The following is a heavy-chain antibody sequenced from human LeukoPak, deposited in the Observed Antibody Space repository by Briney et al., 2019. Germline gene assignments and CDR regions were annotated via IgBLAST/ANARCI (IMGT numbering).Heavy chain of an antibody. V-gene: IGHV3-11*04. J-gene: IGHJ4*02. Sequence: GGSLRLSCAASGFTFSDYYMSWIRQAPGKGLEWISYISSSGSTIYYADSVKGRFTISRDNAKNSLYLQMNSLRAEATAVYYCARRMANGAFDYWGQGTLVTVSS. CDR1: GFTFSDYY. D-gene: IGHD5-24*01. CDR3: ARRMANGAFDY. CDR2: ISSSGSTI.